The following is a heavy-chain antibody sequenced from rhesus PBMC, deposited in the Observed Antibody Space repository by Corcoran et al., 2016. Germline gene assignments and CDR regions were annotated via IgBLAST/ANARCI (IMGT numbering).Heavy chain of an antibody. D-gene: IGHD6-13*01. Sequence: QVQLQESGPGLVKTSETLSLTCAVSGGSIRSNYWSWIRQPQGKGLEWIGRIYGSDGSTAYNPSLKSRVTISTDTSKNQFSLKLNSVTAADTAVYYCARICIKACLDYWGQGVLVTVSS. CDR2: IYGSDGST. J-gene: IGHJ4*01. CDR1: GGSIRSNY. V-gene: IGHV4-160*01. CDR3: ARICIKACLDY.